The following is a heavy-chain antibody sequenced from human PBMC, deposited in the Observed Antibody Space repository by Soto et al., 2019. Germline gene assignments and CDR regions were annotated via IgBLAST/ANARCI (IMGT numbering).Heavy chain of an antibody. D-gene: IGHD6-13*01. V-gene: IGHV3-30*18. CDR3: AKSFIAAAGNEGYFDY. Sequence: GGSLRLSCAASGFTFSSYGMHWVRQAPGKGLAWVAVISYDGSNKYYADSVKGRFTISRDNSKNTLYLQMNSLRAEDTAVYYCAKSFIAAAGNEGYFDYWGQRTLVTVAS. J-gene: IGHJ4*02. CDR2: ISYDGSNK. CDR1: GFTFSSYG.